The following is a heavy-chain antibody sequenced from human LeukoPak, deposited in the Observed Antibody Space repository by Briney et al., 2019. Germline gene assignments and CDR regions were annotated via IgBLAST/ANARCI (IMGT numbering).Heavy chain of an antibody. V-gene: IGHV3-23*01. D-gene: IGHD2-15*01. CDR2: ISGSGGST. CDR3: ARTYGSGSLDY. J-gene: IGHJ4*02. Sequence: GGSLRLSCAASGFTFSSYAMSWVRQAPGKGLEWVSGISGSGGSTYYADSVKGRFTISRDNSKNTLYLQMNSLRAEDTAVYYCARTYGSGSLDYGGQGTLVTVSS. CDR1: GFTFSSYA.